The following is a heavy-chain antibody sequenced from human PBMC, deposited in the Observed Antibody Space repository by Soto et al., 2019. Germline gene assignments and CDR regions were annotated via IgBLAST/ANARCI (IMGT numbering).Heavy chain of an antibody. CDR1: GFTFDDCA. Sequence: EVQLVESGGGLVQPGRSLRLSCAASGFTFDDCAMHWVRQAPGKGLEWVSGISWNSGSIVYADSVKGRFTISRDNAKNSLYLQMNSLRAEDTALYYCAKDRSRGYSYGGFDYWGQGTLVTVSS. V-gene: IGHV3-9*01. D-gene: IGHD5-18*01. J-gene: IGHJ4*02. CDR2: ISWNSGSI. CDR3: AKDRSRGYSYGGFDY.